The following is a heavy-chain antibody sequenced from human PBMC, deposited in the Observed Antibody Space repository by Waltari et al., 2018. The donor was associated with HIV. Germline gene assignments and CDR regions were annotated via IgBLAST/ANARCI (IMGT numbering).Heavy chain of an antibody. CDR2: IYENWST. CDR1: GGAVTPFY. CDR3: GRGREHVYPRYFQY. J-gene: IGHJ1*01. V-gene: IGHV4-4*09. D-gene: IGHD3-16*01. Sequence: QVQLQESGPRLVKPSETLSLTCNVSGGAVTPFYCNWIRQSPEKGLEWIGYIYENWSTSYNASHMQRVTISLDAAKNQSSLKVLSVTTEDAAMYYCGRGREHVYPRYFQYWGQGAPVSVSS.